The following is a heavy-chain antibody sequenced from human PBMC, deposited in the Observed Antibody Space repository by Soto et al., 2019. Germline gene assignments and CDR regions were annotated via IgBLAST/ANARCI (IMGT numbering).Heavy chain of an antibody. CDR3: ARDSTGSGLDYGMDV. CDR1: GFTFNDHY. CDR2: ISSDSIYT. D-gene: IGHD3-10*01. J-gene: IGHJ6*02. Sequence: QVQLVESGGGLVKPGGSLRLSCPASGFTFNDHYMTWIRQAPGKGLEWVSFISSDSIYTNSADSVKGRFTISRDNAKNLLYLQMSSLRVEDTAVYYCARDSTGSGLDYGMDVWGQGTTVAVSS. V-gene: IGHV3-11*06.